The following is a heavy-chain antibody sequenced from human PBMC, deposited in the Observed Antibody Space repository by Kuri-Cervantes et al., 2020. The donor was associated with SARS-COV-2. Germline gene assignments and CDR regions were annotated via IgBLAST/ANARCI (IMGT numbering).Heavy chain of an antibody. J-gene: IGHJ4*02. Sequence: GGSLRLSCAVSGFNFSNYAIHWVRQAPGKGLEGVAAISYDGSKKYYADSVKGRFTISRDNSKNTLYLQMNSLRAEDTAVYYCAKDSGWYESPFDYWGQGTLVTVSS. CDR3: AKDSGWYESPFDY. D-gene: IGHD6-19*01. CDR2: ISYDGSKK. V-gene: IGHV3-30*07. CDR1: GFNFSNYA.